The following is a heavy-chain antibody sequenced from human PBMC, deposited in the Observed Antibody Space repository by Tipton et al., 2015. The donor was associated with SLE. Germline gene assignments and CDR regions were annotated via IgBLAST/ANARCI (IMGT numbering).Heavy chain of an antibody. Sequence: TLSLTCAVSGGSISSGGYSWSWIRQPAGKGLEWIGNIYTSESTNYNPSLKSRVTISVDTSKNRFSLKLSSVAAADTAVYYCAREFVGSPEYWGQGTLVTVSS. D-gene: IGHD1-26*01. V-gene: IGHV4-61*09. CDR2: IYTSEST. J-gene: IGHJ4*02. CDR3: AREFVGSPEY. CDR1: GGSISSGGYS.